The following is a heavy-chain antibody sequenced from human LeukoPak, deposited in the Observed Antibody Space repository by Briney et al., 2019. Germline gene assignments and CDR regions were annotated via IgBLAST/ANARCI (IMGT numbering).Heavy chain of an antibody. CDR3: VRRYRSSSLDY. Sequence: GGSLRLSCAASGFTFSDYYMSWIRQAPGKGLEWVSYISSSGSTIYYADSVKGRFTISRDNSKNTLYVQMNSLRADDTALCYCVRRYRSSSLDYWGQGTLVTVSS. V-gene: IGHV3-11*04. D-gene: IGHD6-6*01. CDR2: ISSSGSTI. CDR1: GFTFSDYY. J-gene: IGHJ4*02.